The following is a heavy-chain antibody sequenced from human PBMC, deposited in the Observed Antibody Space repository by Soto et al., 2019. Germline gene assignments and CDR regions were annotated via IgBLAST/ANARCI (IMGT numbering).Heavy chain of an antibody. V-gene: IGHV1-3*01. J-gene: IGHJ5*02. Sequence: QVQLVQSGAEVKKPGASVKVSCKASGYTFTSYAMHWVRQAPAQRLEWMGWINAGNGNTKYSRKFQGRGTINRDTSASTAYMELSSLRSEDTAVYYCARDAVRIQLWLGNWFDPWGQGTLVTVSS. CDR1: GYTFTSYA. CDR2: INAGNGNT. CDR3: ARDAVRIQLWLGNWFDP. D-gene: IGHD5-18*01.